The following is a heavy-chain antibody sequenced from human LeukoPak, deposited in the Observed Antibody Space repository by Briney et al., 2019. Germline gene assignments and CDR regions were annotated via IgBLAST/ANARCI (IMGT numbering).Heavy chain of an antibody. V-gene: IGHV3-74*01. CDR1: GVTFSRYW. CDR2: IDEHGTTI. D-gene: IGHD3-10*01. CDR3: ARDVGGAGSH. J-gene: IGHJ4*02. Sequence: GGSLRLSCAASGVTFSRYWMHWVRQAPGEGLVWGSRIDEHGTTIDYADSVRDRFPISRDNAKNTLYLHLNSLRAEDTAMYYCARDVGGAGSHWGQGSLVTVSS.